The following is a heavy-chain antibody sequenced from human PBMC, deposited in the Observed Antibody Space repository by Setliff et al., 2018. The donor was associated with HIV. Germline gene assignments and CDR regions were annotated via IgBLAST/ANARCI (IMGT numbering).Heavy chain of an antibody. V-gene: IGHV3-23*01. D-gene: IGHD3-10*01. CDR1: GFTFSSYA. Sequence: GGSLRLSCASSGFTFSSYAMTWVRQAPGKGLECVAVISGSSGDTYYADSVKGRFVISREKSKSTLYLQMNSLRAEDTAVYYCAKKTAAYTSGSWLHYWGQGTLVTVS. CDR2: ISGSSGDT. J-gene: IGHJ4*02. CDR3: AKKTAAYTSGSWLHY.